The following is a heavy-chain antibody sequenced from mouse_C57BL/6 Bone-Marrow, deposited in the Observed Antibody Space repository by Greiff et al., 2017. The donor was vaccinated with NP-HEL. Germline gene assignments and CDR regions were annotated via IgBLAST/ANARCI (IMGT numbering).Heavy chain of an antibody. CDR2: IYPGSGST. CDR3: ARSLYYDYGGLYYYAMDY. J-gene: IGHJ4*01. CDR1: GYTFTSYW. Sequence: VQLQQSGAELVKPGASVKMSCKASGYTFTSYWITWVKQRPGQGLEWIGDIYPGSGSTNYNEKFKSKATLTVDTSSSTAYMQLSSLTSEDSAVYYCARSLYYDYGGLYYYAMDYWGQGTSVTVSS. D-gene: IGHD2-4*01. V-gene: IGHV1-55*01.